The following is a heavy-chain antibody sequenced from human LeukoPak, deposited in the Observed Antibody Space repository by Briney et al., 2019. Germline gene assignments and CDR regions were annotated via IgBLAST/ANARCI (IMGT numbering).Heavy chain of an antibody. CDR1: GFTFSSYA. Sequence: GGSLRLSCAASGFTFSSYAMSWVRQAPGKGLEWVSAISGSGGSTYYADSVKGRFTISRDNSKNTLYLQMNSLRAEDTAVYFCARVAYGDYGVFDYWGQGTLVTVSS. D-gene: IGHD4-17*01. J-gene: IGHJ4*02. V-gene: IGHV3-23*01. CDR3: ARVAYGDYGVFDY. CDR2: ISGSGGST.